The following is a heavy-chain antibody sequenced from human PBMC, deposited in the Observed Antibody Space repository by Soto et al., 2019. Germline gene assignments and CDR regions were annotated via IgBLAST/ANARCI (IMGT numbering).Heavy chain of an antibody. CDR2: IYYSGST. J-gene: IGHJ4*02. Sequence: QVQLQESGPGLVKPSETLSLTCTVSGGSISSYYWSWIRQPPGKGLEWIGYIYYSGSTNYNPFLKSRVTISVDTSKNQFSLKLSSVTAADTAVYYCARHSSIAARPYYFDYWGQGTLVTVSS. CDR1: GGSISSYY. V-gene: IGHV4-59*08. CDR3: ARHSSIAARPYYFDY. D-gene: IGHD6-6*01.